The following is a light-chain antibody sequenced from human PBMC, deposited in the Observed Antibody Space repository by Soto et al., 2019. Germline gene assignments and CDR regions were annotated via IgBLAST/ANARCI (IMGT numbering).Light chain of an antibody. J-gene: IGKJ1*01. V-gene: IGKV1-5*03. CDR3: QQYNSYPWT. CDR2: KAS. Sequence: DILMTQSPSTLSASVGDRVTITCRASHSISSWLARYQQKPGKAPKLLINKASSLESTVPSWCSGTGSGTEFLLIISSLPPDDSATYYCQQYNSYPWTFGQGTRVEIK. CDR1: HSISSW.